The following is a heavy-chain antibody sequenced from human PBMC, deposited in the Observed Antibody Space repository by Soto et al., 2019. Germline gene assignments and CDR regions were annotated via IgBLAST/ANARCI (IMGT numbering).Heavy chain of an antibody. CDR1: GFTFSSYG. CDR3: AKGSGD. J-gene: IGHJ4*02. CDR2: ISYDGSNK. Sequence: GGSPRLSCAASGFTFSSYGMHWVRQAPGKGLEWVAVISYDGSNKYYADSVKGRFTISRDNSKNTLYLQMNSLRAEGTAVYYCAKGSGDWGLGTLVTVSS. D-gene: IGHD6-19*01. V-gene: IGHV3-30*18.